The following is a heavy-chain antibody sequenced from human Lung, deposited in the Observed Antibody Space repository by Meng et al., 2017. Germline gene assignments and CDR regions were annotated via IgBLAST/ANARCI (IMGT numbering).Heavy chain of an antibody. CDR3: ASWIYSCGWQ. V-gene: IGHV4/OR15-8*02. CDR2: IYHGGDT. D-gene: IGHD6-19*01. J-gene: IGHJ4*02. CDR1: GGSISSIDW. Sequence: QVQLRDSGPGLVKPSGTLSLTCVFSGGSISSIDWWSWVRQPPGKGLEWIGEIYHGGDTNYNPSLKSRVTIAIDRSKNQFSLKLSSVTAADTAVYYCASWIYSCGWQWGQGTLVTVSS.